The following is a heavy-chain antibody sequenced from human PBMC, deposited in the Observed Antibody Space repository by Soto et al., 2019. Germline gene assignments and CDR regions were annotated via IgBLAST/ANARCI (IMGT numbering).Heavy chain of an antibody. J-gene: IGHJ4*02. CDR1: GYTFTSYA. Sequence: QVQLVQSGAEEKKPGASVKVSCKASGYTFTSYAMHWVRQAPGQRLEWMGWINAGNGNTKYSQKFQGRVTITRDTSASTAYMELSSLRSEDTAVYYWARSIGVVTALDYWGQGTLVTVSS. V-gene: IGHV1-3*05. CDR2: INAGNGNT. D-gene: IGHD2-21*02. CDR3: ARSIGVVTALDY.